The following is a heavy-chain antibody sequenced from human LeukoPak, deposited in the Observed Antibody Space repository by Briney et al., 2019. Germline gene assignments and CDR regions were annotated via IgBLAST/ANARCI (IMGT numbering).Heavy chain of an antibody. Sequence: SETLSLTCTVSGGSISTYYWNRIRQPPGKGLEWIGYIYHSGSTNYNPSLQSRVTISVDTSKNQFSLNLNSVTAADTAVYYCARGGAARLHFQNWGQGTLVTVSS. D-gene: IGHD6-6*01. V-gene: IGHV4-59*01. CDR2: IYHSGST. CDR3: ARGGAARLHFQN. J-gene: IGHJ1*01. CDR1: GGSISTYY.